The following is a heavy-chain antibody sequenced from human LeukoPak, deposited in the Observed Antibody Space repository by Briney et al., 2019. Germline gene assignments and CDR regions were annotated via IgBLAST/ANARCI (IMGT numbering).Heavy chain of an antibody. CDR3: AKDGGYSYGRRGFGY. Sequence: GGSLRLSCAASGFTFDDYAMHWVRQAPGEGLEWVSGISWNSDSIGYADSVKGRFTISRDNAKNSLYLQMNSLRAEDTALYYCAKDGGYSYGRRGFGYWGQGTLVTVSS. D-gene: IGHD5-18*01. J-gene: IGHJ4*02. V-gene: IGHV3-9*01. CDR1: GFTFDDYA. CDR2: ISWNSDSI.